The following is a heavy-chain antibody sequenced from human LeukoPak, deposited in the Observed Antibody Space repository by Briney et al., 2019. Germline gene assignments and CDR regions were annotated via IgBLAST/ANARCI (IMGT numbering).Heavy chain of an antibody. D-gene: IGHD3-10*01. V-gene: IGHV4-59*01. Sequence: KSSETLSLTCTVSGGSFSSYYWSWIRQPPGKGLEWIGYIYYSGSTNYNPSLKSRVTISLDTSKNQFSLKLSSVTAADTAVYYCARSELLWFGGVNSGFDYWGQGTLVTVSS. CDR3: ARSELLWFGGVNSGFDY. CDR1: GGSFSSYY. CDR2: IYYSGST. J-gene: IGHJ4*02.